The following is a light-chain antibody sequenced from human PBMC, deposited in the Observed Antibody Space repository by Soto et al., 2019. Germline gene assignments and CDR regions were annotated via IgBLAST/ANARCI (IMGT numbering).Light chain of an antibody. CDR1: QSVRSSS. CDR2: GAS. Sequence: EIVLTQSPGTLSLSPGERATLSCGASQSVRSSSLAWYQQKPGQAPRLLIYGASSRATAIPDRFSGSGSGTDFTLTVSRLEPEDFAVYFCQQYGDSPDTDRWTFGQGTKVEIK. CDR3: QQYGDSPDTDRWT. J-gene: IGKJ1*01. V-gene: IGKV3-20*01.